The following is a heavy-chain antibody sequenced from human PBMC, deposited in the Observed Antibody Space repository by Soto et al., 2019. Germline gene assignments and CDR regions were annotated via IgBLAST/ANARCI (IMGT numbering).Heavy chain of an antibody. V-gene: IGHV5-10-1*04. D-gene: IGHD6-13*01. Sequence: GESLNLSCKGSGYNFGSHWIGWVRQRPGKGLEWMGGIDPSDSYTSYSPSFQGQVSISADKSSSPAYLPWSSLKASDTAMYYCASHAWGSRIWSCYNYYGMDVWGQGTTVTVSS. CDR1: GYNFGSHW. CDR2: IDPSDSYT. CDR3: ASHAWGSRIWSCYNYYGMDV. J-gene: IGHJ6*02.